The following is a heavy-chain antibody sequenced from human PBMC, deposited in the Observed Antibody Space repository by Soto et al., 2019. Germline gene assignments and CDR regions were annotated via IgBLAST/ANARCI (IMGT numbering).Heavy chain of an antibody. D-gene: IGHD6-13*01. CDR2: ISAST. CDR1: GFTVSSYA. Sequence: EMQLLESGGGLVQAGGSLRLSCAASGFTVSSYALNWVRQAPGKGLEWVSGISASTYYADSVKGRFTISRDTSKNTVYLQMNSLRAEDTAIYFCAIRMYSTMWYYLDYWGQGTLVTVSS. V-gene: IGHV3-23*01. J-gene: IGHJ4*02. CDR3: AIRMYSTMWYYLDY.